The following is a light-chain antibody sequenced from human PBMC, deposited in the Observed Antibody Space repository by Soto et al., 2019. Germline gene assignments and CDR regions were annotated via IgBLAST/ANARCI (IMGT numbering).Light chain of an antibody. CDR3: QHYHNLPFT. CDR1: QDISNY. V-gene: IGKV1-33*01. J-gene: IGKJ3*01. CDR2: DAA. Sequence: DILMTQSPSSLSASVGDRVTITCQASQDISNYLSWYQQKPGKAPKLLIYDAANLQTGVPSRFSGGGSGTHFALTISSLQPEDIATYYCQHYHNLPFTFGPGTKVDVK.